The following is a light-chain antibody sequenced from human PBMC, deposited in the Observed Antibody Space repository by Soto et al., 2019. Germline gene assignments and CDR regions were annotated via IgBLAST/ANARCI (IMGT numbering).Light chain of an antibody. V-gene: IGKV3-11*01. J-gene: IGKJ2*01. CDR1: QSISSY. CDR2: DAS. Sequence: EIVLTQSPATLSLSPGERATLSCRASQSISSYLAWYQHKPGQAPRLLIYDASNRATGIPARFSGSGSGTDFTLTISSLEHEDFAVYSCQQRSNWPPLYTFGQGTKLEIK. CDR3: QQRSNWPPLYT.